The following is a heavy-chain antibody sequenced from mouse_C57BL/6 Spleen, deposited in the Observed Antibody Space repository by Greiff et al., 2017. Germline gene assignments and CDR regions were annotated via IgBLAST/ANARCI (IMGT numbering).Heavy chain of an antibody. CDR1: GFTFSSYG. J-gene: IGHJ1*03. CDR2: ISSGGSYT. CDR3: ARHGDSSRYFDV. V-gene: IGHV5-6*01. Sequence: EVQLQESGGDLVKPGGSLKLSCAASGFTFSSYGMSWVRQTPEKRLEWVANISSGGSYTYYPASVKGRFTISRDNAKDTLYLQMSSLKSEDTAMYYCARHGDSSRYFDVWGTGTTVTVSS.